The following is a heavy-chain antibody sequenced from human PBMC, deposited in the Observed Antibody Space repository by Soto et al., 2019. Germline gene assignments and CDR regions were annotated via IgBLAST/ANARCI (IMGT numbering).Heavy chain of an antibody. Sequence: QVQLQQWGAGLLKPSETLSLTCAVYGGSFSGYYWSWIRQPPGKGLEWIGEINHSGSTNYNPSLKSRVTISVDTSKNQFSLKLSSVTAADTAVYYCARGWSSSWTYYYYGMDVWGQGTTVTVSS. J-gene: IGHJ6*02. CDR1: GGSFSGYY. CDR3: ARGWSSSWTYYYYGMDV. V-gene: IGHV4-34*01. D-gene: IGHD6-13*01. CDR2: INHSGST.